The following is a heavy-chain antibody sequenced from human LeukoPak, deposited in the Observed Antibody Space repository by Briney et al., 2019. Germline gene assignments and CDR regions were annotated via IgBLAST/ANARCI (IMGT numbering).Heavy chain of an antibody. V-gene: IGHV4-39*07. D-gene: IGHD5-12*01. J-gene: IGHJ5*02. CDR3: ARGGRWLRFGRNWFDP. Sequence: SETLSLTCTVSGGSISSSSYYWGWIRQPPGKGLEWIGSIYYSGSTYYNPSLKSRVTISVDTSKNQFSLKLSSVTAADTAVYYCARGGRWLRFGRNWFDPWGQGTLVTVSS. CDR2: IYYSGST. CDR1: GGSISSSSYY.